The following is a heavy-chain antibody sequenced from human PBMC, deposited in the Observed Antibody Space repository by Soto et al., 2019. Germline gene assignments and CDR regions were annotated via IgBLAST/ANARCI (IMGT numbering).Heavy chain of an antibody. J-gene: IGHJ6*02. CDR2: ISWNSGSI. CDR3: AKDYDSYYYYGMDV. Sequence: GGSLRLSCAASGFTFDDYAMHWVRQAPGKGLEWVSGISWNSGSIGYADSVKGRFTISRDNAKNSLYLQMNSLGAEDTALYYCAKDYDSYYYYGMDVWGQGTTVTVS. D-gene: IGHD2-2*01. CDR1: GFTFDDYA. V-gene: IGHV3-9*01.